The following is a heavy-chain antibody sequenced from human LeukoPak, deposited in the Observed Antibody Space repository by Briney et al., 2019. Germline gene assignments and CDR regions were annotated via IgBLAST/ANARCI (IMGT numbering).Heavy chain of an antibody. D-gene: IGHD6-19*01. J-gene: IGHJ4*02. CDR1: GYTFTSRG. CDR2: ISIYKGDI. Sequence: ASVKVSCKASGYTFTSRGISWVRKAPGQGLEWMGWISIYKGDIKYSQKVQGRVTMTRDTSTSTAYMELRSLRSDDTAVYYCATVRAVAGTQDCWGQGTLVTVSS. CDR3: ATVRAVAGTQDC. V-gene: IGHV1-18*01.